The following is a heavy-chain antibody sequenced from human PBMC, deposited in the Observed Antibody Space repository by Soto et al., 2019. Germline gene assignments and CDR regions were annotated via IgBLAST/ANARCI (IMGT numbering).Heavy chain of an antibody. CDR1: GYSFTTYW. D-gene: IGHD3-10*01. V-gene: IGHV5-51*01. Sequence: SCNGPGYSFTTYWNAWVRQMPGKGLEWVGVIYPGDSDTRYSPSFGGHVTISVDKSVSTAFLQWNSLKASVNAMYYCARHSTSAPKDYWGQGTLVTVSA. J-gene: IGHJ4*01. CDR2: IYPGDSDT. CDR3: ARHSTSAPKDY.